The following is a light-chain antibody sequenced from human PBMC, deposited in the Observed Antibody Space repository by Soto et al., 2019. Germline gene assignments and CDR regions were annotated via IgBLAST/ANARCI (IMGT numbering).Light chain of an antibody. Sequence: DIQMTQSPSTLSASVGDRVTITCRASQSISSWLAWYQQKPGQAPKLLIYDASSLESGVPSRFSGRGSVTECTLTISSLLPDDFAAYYCQLDSSYSWPFGQRTKVQIK. CDR3: QLDSSYSWP. CDR2: DAS. J-gene: IGKJ1*01. CDR1: QSISSW. V-gene: IGKV1-5*01.